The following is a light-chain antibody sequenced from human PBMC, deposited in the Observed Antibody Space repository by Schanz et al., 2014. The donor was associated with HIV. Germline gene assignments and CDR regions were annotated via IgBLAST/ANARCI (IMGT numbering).Light chain of an antibody. CDR1: QGINTY. J-gene: IGKJ1*01. CDR2: AAS. V-gene: IGKV1-9*01. Sequence: IQLTQSPSSLSASVGDRVTITCRASQGINTYLAWYQQKPGKAPKLLIYAASTLQSGVPSRFSGSGYGTDFTLTISSLQPEDFATYYCLQHNSYPRTFGQGTKVEIK. CDR3: LQHNSYPRT.